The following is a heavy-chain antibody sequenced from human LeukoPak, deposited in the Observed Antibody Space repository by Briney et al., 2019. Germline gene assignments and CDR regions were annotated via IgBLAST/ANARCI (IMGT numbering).Heavy chain of an antibody. V-gene: IGHV4-61*08. CDR2: ISYSGST. J-gene: IGHJ4*02. CDR1: GGPISSGDYY. D-gene: IGHD6-13*01. CDR3: ARLGPAAGTSFDY. Sequence: SETLSLTCTVSGGPISSGDYYWSWIRQPPGKGLEWIGYISYSGSTNYNPSLKSRVTISVDTSKNQFSLKLSSVTAADTAVYYCARLGPAAGTSFDYWGQGTLVTVSS.